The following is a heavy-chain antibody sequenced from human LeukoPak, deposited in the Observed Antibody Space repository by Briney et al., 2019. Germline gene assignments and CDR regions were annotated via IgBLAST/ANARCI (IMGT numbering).Heavy chain of an antibody. V-gene: IGHV3-21*01. J-gene: IGHJ5*02. CDR3: ARDLEYNWFDP. Sequence: GGSLRLSCAASGFTFSSYSMNWVRQAPGKGLEWVSSISSSSSYIYYADSVKGRLTISRDNAKNSLYLQMNSLRAEDTAVYYCARDLEYNWFDPWGQGTLVTVSS. CDR2: ISSSSSYI. CDR1: GFTFSSYS.